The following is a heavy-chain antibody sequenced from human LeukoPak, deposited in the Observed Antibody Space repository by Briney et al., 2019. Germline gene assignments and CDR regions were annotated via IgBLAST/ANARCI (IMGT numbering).Heavy chain of an antibody. V-gene: IGHV3-69-1*01. CDR1: GFHFSAYD. J-gene: IGHJ4*02. CDR3: AGYGDYPY. CDR2: FGHSGTI. Sequence: GGSLRLSCAASGFHFSAYDMHWVRQAPGEGLEWVAYFGHSGTIYYADSVRGRFTISRDNAKNSLHLQMNSLRADDTAVYYCAGYGDYPYWGQGTPVTVSS. D-gene: IGHD4-17*01.